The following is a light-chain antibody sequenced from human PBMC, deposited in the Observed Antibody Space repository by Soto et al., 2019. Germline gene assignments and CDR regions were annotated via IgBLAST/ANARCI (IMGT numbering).Light chain of an antibody. CDR3: FSYTSSTAYV. V-gene: IGLV2-14*01. CDR1: SSDVGGYKY. CDR2: EVS. J-gene: IGLJ1*01. Sequence: QSALTQRASVSGSPGQSITISCTGTSSDVGGYKYVSWYQLHPGKAPKLMIYEVSNRPSGISNRFSASKSGNTASLTISGLQAEDEADYYCFSYTSSTAYVFGTGTKVTVL.